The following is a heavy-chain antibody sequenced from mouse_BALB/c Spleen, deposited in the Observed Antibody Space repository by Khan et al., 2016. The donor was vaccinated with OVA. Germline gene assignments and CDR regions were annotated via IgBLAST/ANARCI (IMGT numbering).Heavy chain of an antibody. J-gene: IGHJ3*01. CDR1: GFTFSSYG. V-gene: IGHV5-6*01. CDR3: ARHRFTTPTAWFAY. D-gene: IGHD1-2*01. CDR2: ISNGGSYT. Sequence: EVELVESGGDLVKPGGSLNLSCEASGFTFSSYGMSWLRQTPDKRLEWVATISNGGSYTYFPDSVKGRLTISIDNAKNTLYLQMSSLKSEDTAMYYCARHRFTTPTAWFAYWGQGTLVTVFA.